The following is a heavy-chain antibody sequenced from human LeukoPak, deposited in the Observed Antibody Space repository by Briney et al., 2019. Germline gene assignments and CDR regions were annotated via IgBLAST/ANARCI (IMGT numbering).Heavy chain of an antibody. CDR2: IYYSGST. CDR1: GGSISSSSYY. D-gene: IGHD3-10*01. CDR3: ARVGWLRVGSYYMDV. Sequence: SETLSLTCTVSGGSISSSSYYWGWIRQPPGKGLEWIGSIYYSGSTYYNPSLKSRVTISVDTSKNQYSLKLSSVTAADTAVYYCARVGWLRVGSYYMDVWGKGTTVTVSS. V-gene: IGHV4-39*07. J-gene: IGHJ6*03.